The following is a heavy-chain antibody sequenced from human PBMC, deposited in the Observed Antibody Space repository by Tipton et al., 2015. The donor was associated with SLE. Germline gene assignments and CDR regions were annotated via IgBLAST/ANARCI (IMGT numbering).Heavy chain of an antibody. Sequence: TLSLTCTVSGYSFSRDYHWAWIRQSPGKGLEWIASIYRSGSTYYNPSLKSRVAISVDMSRNQFSLRLNSVTAADTALYYCARGEADVLHIWGQGTVVSISS. CDR2: IYRSGST. J-gene: IGHJ3*02. V-gene: IGHV4-38-2*02. CDR1: GYSFSRDYH. CDR3: ARGEADVLHI.